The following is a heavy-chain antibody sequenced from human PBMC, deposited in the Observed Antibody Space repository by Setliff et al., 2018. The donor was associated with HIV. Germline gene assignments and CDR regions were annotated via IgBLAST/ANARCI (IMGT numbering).Heavy chain of an antibody. CDR2: ISAYSGDT. CDR1: GYTFTSYG. D-gene: IGHD3-3*02. J-gene: IGHJ6*02. Sequence: ASVKVSCKASGYTFTSYGISWVRQAPGQGLEWMGWISAYSGDTNYAQKVQGRVTLTTDTSTSTAYMELRRLRSDDTAVYYCARDTWVEFLEWTFYGMDVWGQGTTVTVSS. CDR3: ARDTWVEFLEWTFYGMDV. V-gene: IGHV1-18*01.